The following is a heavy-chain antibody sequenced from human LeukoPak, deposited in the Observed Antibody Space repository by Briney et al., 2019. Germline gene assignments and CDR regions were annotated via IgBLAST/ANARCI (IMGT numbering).Heavy chain of an antibody. CDR2: ISASSSTK. J-gene: IGHJ4*02. CDR3: ARDGATDN. D-gene: IGHD1-26*01. CDR1: GFTFTSDS. Sequence: GGSLRLSCAAPGFTFTSDSMNWVRQAPGKGLEWLSYISASSSTKYYADSVRGRFTIARDNSKNTVYLQINNLRAEDTAVYYCARDGATDNWGQGTLVTVSS. V-gene: IGHV3-48*01.